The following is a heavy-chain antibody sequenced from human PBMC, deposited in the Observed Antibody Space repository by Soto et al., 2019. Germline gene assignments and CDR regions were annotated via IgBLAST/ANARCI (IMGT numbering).Heavy chain of an antibody. CDR2: IYPGDSDA. CDR1: GYSFSAYW. Sequence: LKIPCNSSGYSFSAYWIGWARQMLGKGLEWMGIIYPGDSDARYSPSFQGQVTISVDTSINTAFLRWNSLTASDTFMYYCARQAHYNCLTGYFYYFDYWGQGSLVTVSS. CDR3: ARQAHYNCLTGYFYYFDY. D-gene: IGHD3-9*01. V-gene: IGHV5-51*01. J-gene: IGHJ4*02.